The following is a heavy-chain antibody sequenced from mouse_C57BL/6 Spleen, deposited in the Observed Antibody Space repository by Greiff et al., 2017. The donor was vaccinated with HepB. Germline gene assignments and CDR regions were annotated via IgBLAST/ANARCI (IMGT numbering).Heavy chain of an antibody. CDR2: IYPRSGNT. CDR1: GYTFTSYG. Sequence: VQLQESGAELARPGASVKLSCKASGYTFTSYGISWVKQRTGQGLEWIGEIYPRSGNTYYNEKFKGKATLTEDKSSSTAYMELRSLTSEDSAVYFCARWYYGSSYVNAMDYWGQGTSVTVSS. J-gene: IGHJ4*01. D-gene: IGHD1-1*01. CDR3: ARWYYGSSYVNAMDY. V-gene: IGHV1-81*01.